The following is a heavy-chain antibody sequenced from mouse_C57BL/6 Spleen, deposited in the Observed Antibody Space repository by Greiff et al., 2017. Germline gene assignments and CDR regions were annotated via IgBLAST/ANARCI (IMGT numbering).Heavy chain of an antibody. J-gene: IGHJ4*01. CDR1: GYAFSSYW. Sequence: QVQLKESGAELVKPGASVKISCKASGYAFSSYWMNWVKQRPGKGLEWIGQIYPGDGDTNYNGKFKGKATLTADKSSSTAYMQLSSLTSEESAVYFCARGSSYDYAMDYWGQGTSVTVSS. CDR3: ARGSSYDYAMDY. D-gene: IGHD1-1*01. V-gene: IGHV1-80*01. CDR2: IYPGDGDT.